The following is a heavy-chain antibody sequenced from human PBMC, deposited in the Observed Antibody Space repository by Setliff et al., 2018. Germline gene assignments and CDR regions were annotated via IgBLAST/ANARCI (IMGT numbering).Heavy chain of an antibody. Sequence: RASVKVSCKTSGYSFTSYGISWVRQAPGQGLEWMGWISADNGHTNIVKNFQGRVTMTTDTTTSTAYMELRSLRFDDTAVCYCARERAYDGLNYYGMDVWGQGTTVTVSS. CDR2: ISADNGHT. V-gene: IGHV1-18*01. CDR1: GYSFTSYG. CDR3: ARERAYDGLNYYGMDV. D-gene: IGHD3-22*01. J-gene: IGHJ6*01.